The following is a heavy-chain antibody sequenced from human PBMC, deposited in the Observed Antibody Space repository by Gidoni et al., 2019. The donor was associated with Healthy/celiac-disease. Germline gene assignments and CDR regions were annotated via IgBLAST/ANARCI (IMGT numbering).Heavy chain of an antibody. D-gene: IGHD3-22*01. CDR1: GGTFRSYA. V-gene: IGHV1-69*01. J-gene: IGHJ6*02. Sequence: QVQLVQSGAEGKKPGSSVKVSCKASGGTFRSYAIRWVRQSPGRGLEWMGGIIPIFGTANYAQKFQGRVTITADESTSTAYMELSSLRSEDTAVYYCARPFYDSSGYYYDDYYYGMDVWGQGTTVTVSS. CDR3: ARPFYDSSGYYYDDYYYGMDV. CDR2: IIPIFGTA.